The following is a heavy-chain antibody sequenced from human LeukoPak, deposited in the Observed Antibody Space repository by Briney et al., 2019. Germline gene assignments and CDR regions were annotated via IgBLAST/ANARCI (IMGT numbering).Heavy chain of an antibody. CDR2: ISYDGSNK. J-gene: IGHJ4*02. Sequence: GGSLRLSCAASGFTFSSYGMHWVRQAPGKGLEWVAVISYDGSNKYYADSVKGRFTISRDVSKNTLYLRMNSLRAEDTAVYYCAKSPPGNYYGSGSYYNEGIDYWGQGTLVTVSS. CDR1: GFTFSSYG. D-gene: IGHD3-10*01. V-gene: IGHV3-30*18. CDR3: AKSPPGNYYGSGSYYNEGIDY.